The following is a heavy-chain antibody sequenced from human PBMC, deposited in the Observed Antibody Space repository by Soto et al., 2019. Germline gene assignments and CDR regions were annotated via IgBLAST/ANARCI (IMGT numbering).Heavy chain of an antibody. CDR1: GFSVSSNY. Sequence: EVQLVESGGGLVQPGGSLRLSCVATGFSVSSNYMSWVRQAPGKGLAWVSVIYSGGNTYYADSVEGRFSISRDSSKNTLFLQMNGLRAEDTAMYYCGRGSSGSSGTLRVDDWGQGTLVTVSS. D-gene: IGHD3-22*01. J-gene: IGHJ4*02. CDR2: IYSGGNT. V-gene: IGHV3-53*01. CDR3: GRGSSGSSGTLRVDD.